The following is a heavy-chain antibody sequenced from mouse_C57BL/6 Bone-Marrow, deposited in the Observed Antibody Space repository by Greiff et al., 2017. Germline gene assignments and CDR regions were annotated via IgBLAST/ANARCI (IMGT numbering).Heavy chain of an antibody. CDR3: ARGIHYYGSSYAWFAY. J-gene: IGHJ3*01. D-gene: IGHD1-1*01. V-gene: IGHV1-76*01. Sequence: QVHVKQSGAELVRPGASVKLSCKASGYTFTDYYINWVKQRPGQGLEWIARIYPGSGNTYYNEKFKGKATLTAEKSSSTAYMQLSSLTSEDSAVYFCARGIHYYGSSYAWFAYWGQGTLVTVSA. CDR1: GYTFTDYY. CDR2: IYPGSGNT.